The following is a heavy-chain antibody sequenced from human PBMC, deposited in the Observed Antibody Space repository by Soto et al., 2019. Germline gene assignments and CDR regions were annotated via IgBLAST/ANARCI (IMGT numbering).Heavy chain of an antibody. CDR3: ARVWNARAGRYYFDF. Sequence: SETLSLTCSVSGGSISPFYWSWIRQSPGKGLEWIGYVYHTGHTSYNPSVDSRVTISLDASNNQFSLSLKSVTATDTAMYFCARVWNARAGRYYFDFWGPGTLVTVSS. D-gene: IGHD1-1*01. V-gene: IGHV4-59*12. CDR2: VYHTGHT. J-gene: IGHJ4*02. CDR1: GGSISPFY.